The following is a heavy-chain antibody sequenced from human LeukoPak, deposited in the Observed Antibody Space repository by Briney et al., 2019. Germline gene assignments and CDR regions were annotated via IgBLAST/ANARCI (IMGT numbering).Heavy chain of an antibody. CDR3: ARPPTQYNWNYAVNWFDP. D-gene: IGHD1-7*01. V-gene: IGHV1-2*02. J-gene: IGHJ5*02. CDR1: GYTFTGYY. Sequence: ASVKVSCKASGYTFTGYYMHWVRRAPGQGLEWMGWINPNSGGTNYAQKFQGRVTMTRDTSISTAYMELSRLRSDDTAVYYCARPPTQYNWNYAVNWFDPWGQGTLVTVSS. CDR2: INPNSGGT.